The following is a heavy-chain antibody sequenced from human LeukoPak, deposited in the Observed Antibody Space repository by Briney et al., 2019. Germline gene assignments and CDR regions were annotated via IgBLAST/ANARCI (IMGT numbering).Heavy chain of an antibody. CDR1: GGSISSSSYY. J-gene: IGHJ6*04. D-gene: IGHD3-3*01. CDR3: ARTDFWSGYLGTDV. CDR2: INHSGST. V-gene: IGHV4-39*07. Sequence: SETLSLTCTVSGGSISSSSYYWGWIRQPPGKGLEWIGEINHSGSTNYNPSLKSRVTISVDTSKNQFSLKLSSVTAADTAVYYCARTDFWSGYLGTDVWGKGTTVTVSS.